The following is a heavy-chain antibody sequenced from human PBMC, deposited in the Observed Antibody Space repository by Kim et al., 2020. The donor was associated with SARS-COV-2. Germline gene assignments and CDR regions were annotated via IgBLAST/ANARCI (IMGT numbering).Heavy chain of an antibody. D-gene: IGHD3-22*01. CDR3: ARERGSTYYYDSSGYYYFDY. CDR1: GGSISSGDYY. J-gene: IGHJ4*02. Sequence: SETLSLTCTVSGGSISSGDYYWSWIRQPPGKGLEWIGYIYYSGSTYYNPSLKSRVTISVDTSKNQFSLKLSSVTAADTAVYYCARERGSTYYYDSSGYYYFDYWGQGTLVTVSS. CDR2: IYYSGST. V-gene: IGHV4-30-4*01.